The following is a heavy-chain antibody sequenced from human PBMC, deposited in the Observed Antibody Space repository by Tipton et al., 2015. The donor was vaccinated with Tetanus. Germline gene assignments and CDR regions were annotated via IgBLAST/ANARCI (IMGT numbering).Heavy chain of an antibody. D-gene: IGHD6-6*01. CDR1: GGSTSGSPFF. Sequence: TLSLTCTVSGGSTSGSPFFWNWIRQQPGKGPEWIGYIYYSGSTFYNPSLESRVTISVDTSKNQFSLKMNSVTAADTAVYYCARDQGGGRVVRLNWFDPWGQGTLVTVSS. V-gene: IGHV4-31*03. CDR3: ARDQGGGRVVRLNWFDP. J-gene: IGHJ5*02. CDR2: IYYSGST.